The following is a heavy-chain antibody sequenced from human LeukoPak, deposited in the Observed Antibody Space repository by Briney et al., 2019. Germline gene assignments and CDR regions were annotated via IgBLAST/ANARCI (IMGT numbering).Heavy chain of an antibody. D-gene: IGHD2-2*01. J-gene: IGHJ4*02. CDR3: ARTRGQYQDFDY. CDR1: GGSISSGGYY. Sequence: SQTLSLTCTVSGGSISSGGYYWSWIRQHPGKGLEWIGYIYYSGSTNYNPSLKSRVTISVDTSKNQFSLKLSSVTAADTAVYYCARTRGQYQDFDYWGQGTLVTVSS. CDR2: IYYSGST. V-gene: IGHV4-31*03.